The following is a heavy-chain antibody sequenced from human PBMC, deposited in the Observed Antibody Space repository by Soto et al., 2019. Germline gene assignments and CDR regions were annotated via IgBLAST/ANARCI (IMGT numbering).Heavy chain of an antibody. CDR3: VRVTGAERH. J-gene: IGHJ4*02. CDR2: IYNHGQI. CDR1: GFIVSRSH. D-gene: IGHD7-27*01. V-gene: IGHV3-53*01. Sequence: LRLSCVVSGFIVSRSHMMWVRQAPGKGLEGVSVIYNHGQINYVDPVKGRFTIARDNSKNTIYLQMNSLKVEDTAVYYCVRVTGAERHWGQGALVTVSS.